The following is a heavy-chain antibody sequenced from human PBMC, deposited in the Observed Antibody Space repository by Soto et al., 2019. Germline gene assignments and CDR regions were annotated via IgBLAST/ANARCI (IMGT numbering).Heavy chain of an antibody. J-gene: IGHJ4*02. CDR1: GFTFSSYA. D-gene: IGHD6-19*01. CDR2: ISGSGGST. Sequence: GGSLRLSCAASGFTFSSYAMSWVRQAPGKGLEWVSAISGSGGSTYYADSVKGRFTISRDNSKNTLYLQMNSLRAEDTAVYYCAKWWSIAVAGEQIFDYWGQGTLVTVSS. CDR3: AKWWSIAVAGEQIFDY. V-gene: IGHV3-23*01.